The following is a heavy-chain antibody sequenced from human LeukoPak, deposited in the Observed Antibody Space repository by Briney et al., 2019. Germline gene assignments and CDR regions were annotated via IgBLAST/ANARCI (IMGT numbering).Heavy chain of an antibody. V-gene: IGHV3-21*01. CDR2: ISSSVSLI. CDR1: GFIFSSFR. Sequence: GGSLRLSCAASGFIFSSFRMNWVRHAPGKGLECVSSISSSVSLIYYTDSMKGRVTVSRDNAKNSLFLQLNSLRAEDTAVYYCARNYYDSSGYYYAFDYWGQGTLVTVSS. J-gene: IGHJ4*02. D-gene: IGHD3-22*01. CDR3: ARNYYDSSGYYYAFDY.